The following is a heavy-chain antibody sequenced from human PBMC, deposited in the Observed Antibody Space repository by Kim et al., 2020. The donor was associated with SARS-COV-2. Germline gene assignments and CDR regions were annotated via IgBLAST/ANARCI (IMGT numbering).Heavy chain of an antibody. Sequence: RFTISRHNSKNTLYLQMNSLRAEDTAVYYCARYCSGGSCYSDYYYYGMDVWGQGTTVTVSS. J-gene: IGHJ6*02. V-gene: IGHV3-53*04. CDR3: ARYCSGGSCYSDYYYYGMDV. D-gene: IGHD2-15*01.